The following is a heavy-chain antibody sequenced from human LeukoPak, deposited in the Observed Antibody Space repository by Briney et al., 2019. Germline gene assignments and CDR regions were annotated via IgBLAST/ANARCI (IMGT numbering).Heavy chain of an antibody. D-gene: IGHD7-27*01. J-gene: IGHJ4*02. CDR2: TSYDGSNK. CDR1: GFTFSSYA. Sequence: PGGSLRLSCAASGFTFSSYAMHWVRQAPGKGLEWVAVTSYDGSNKYYADSVKGRFTISRDNSKNTLYLQMNSPRAEDTAVYYCARKLGRYFDYWGQGTLVTVSS. V-gene: IGHV3-30-3*01. CDR3: ARKLGRYFDY.